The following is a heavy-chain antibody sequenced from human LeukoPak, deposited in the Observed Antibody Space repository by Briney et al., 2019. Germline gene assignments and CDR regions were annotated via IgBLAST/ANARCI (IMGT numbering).Heavy chain of an antibody. CDR2: IYTGGST. Sequence: SETLSLTCTVSGGSISSYYWSWIRQPAGKGLEWIGRIYTGGSTNYNPSLKSRVTMSLDTSKNQFSLKLSSVTAADTAVYYCAREKQWLGIDYWGQGTLVTVSS. CDR1: GGSISSYY. J-gene: IGHJ4*02. CDR3: AREKQWLGIDY. D-gene: IGHD6-19*01. V-gene: IGHV4-4*07.